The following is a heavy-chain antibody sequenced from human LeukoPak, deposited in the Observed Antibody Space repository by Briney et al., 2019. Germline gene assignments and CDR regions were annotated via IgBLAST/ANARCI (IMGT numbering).Heavy chain of an antibody. CDR2: IYYSGST. V-gene: IGHV4-59*08. J-gene: IGHJ4*02. CDR1: GGSINSYY. CDR3: ATLDSSGWYVGY. D-gene: IGHD6-19*01. Sequence: PSETLSLTCTVPGGSINSYYWSWIRQPPGKGLEWIGYIYYSGSTNYKSSLKSRVTISLDTSKNQFSLKLSSVTAADTAVYYCATLDSSGWYVGYWGQGTLVTVSS.